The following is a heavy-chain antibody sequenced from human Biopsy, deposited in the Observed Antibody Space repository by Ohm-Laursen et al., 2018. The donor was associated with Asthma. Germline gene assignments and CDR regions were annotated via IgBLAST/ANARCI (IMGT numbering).Heavy chain of an antibody. J-gene: IGHJ4*02. D-gene: IGHD2-2*01. CDR1: GGTFNTYV. Sequence: SVKVSCKSLGGTFNTYVIGWVRQAPGQGLEWMGGINSVFGTTTYPQKFQDRVTITADDSTSTVYMKLSSQRSEDTAVYYCARKAGSCISRTCYSLDFWGQGTLVTVSS. CDR2: INSVFGTT. CDR3: ARKAGSCISRTCYSLDF. V-gene: IGHV1-69*13.